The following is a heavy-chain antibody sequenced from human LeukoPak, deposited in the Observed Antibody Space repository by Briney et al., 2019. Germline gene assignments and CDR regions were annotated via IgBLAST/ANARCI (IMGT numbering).Heavy chain of an antibody. CDR3: AKGSVRYYYYMDV. V-gene: IGHV3-23*01. CDR1: GFTFSSYE. D-gene: IGHD3-10*01. Sequence: PGGSLRLSCAASGFTFSSYEMNWVRQAPGKGLEWVSAISGSGGSTYYADSVKGRFTISRDNSKNTLYLQMNSLRAEDTAVYYCAKGSVRYYYYMDVWGKGTTVTISS. J-gene: IGHJ6*03. CDR2: ISGSGGST.